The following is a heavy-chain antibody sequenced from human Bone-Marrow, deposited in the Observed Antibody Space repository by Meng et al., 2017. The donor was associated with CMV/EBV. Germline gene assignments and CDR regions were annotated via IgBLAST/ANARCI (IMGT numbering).Heavy chain of an antibody. CDR2: FDPEDGET. CDR1: GYTLTELS. D-gene: IGHD6-13*01. Sequence: ASVKVSCKVSGYTLTELSMHWVRQAPGKGLEWMGGFDPEDGETIYAQKFQGRVTMTRDTSTSTVYMELSSLRSEDTAMYYCARSSSTNGRRFDYWGQGTLVTVSS. V-gene: IGHV1-24*01. J-gene: IGHJ4*02. CDR3: ARSSSTNGRRFDY.